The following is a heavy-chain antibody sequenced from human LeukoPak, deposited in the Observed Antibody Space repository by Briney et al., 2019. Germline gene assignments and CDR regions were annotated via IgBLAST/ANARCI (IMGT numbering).Heavy chain of an antibody. Sequence: GGSLRLSCAASGFTFSSYAMTWVRQAPGKGLEWVSSISASGVMTYYADSVKGRFTVSRDNSKNSLYLQMSSLTAADTAVYYCAKDRSIGTYYTFDHWGQGTLVTVSS. CDR3: AKDRSIGTYYTFDH. J-gene: IGHJ4*02. CDR2: ISASGVMT. D-gene: IGHD1-26*01. CDR1: GFTFSSYA. V-gene: IGHV3-23*01.